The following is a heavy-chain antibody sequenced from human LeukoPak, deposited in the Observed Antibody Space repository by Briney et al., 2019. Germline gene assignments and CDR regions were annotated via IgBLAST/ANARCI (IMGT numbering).Heavy chain of an antibody. CDR2: FDPEDGET. V-gene: IGHV1-24*01. CDR3: ARGDRSYYYYYMDV. CDR1: GYTLTGLS. Sequence: ASVKVSCKVSGYTLTGLSMHWVRQAPGKGLEWMGGFDPEDGETIYAQKFQGRVTMTEDTSTDTAYMGLSSLRSEDTAVYYCARGDRSYYYYYMDVWGKGTTVTVSS. J-gene: IGHJ6*03.